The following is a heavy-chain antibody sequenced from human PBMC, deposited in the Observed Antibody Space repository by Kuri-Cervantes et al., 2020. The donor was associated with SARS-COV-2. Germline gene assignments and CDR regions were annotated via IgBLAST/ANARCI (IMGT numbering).Heavy chain of an antibody. D-gene: IGHD6-6*01. J-gene: IGHJ4*02. CDR1: GFTFSSYP. Sequence: GGSLRLSCAASGFTFSSYPMHWVRQAPGKGLEWVSIISFDGNVEYYADSVKGRFTISRDNSRNTLYLQMNSLRAEDTAVYYCARDQSDGSSSFDYWGQGTQVTVSS. CDR3: ARDQSDGSSSFDY. CDR2: ISFDGNVE. V-gene: IGHV3-30-3*01.